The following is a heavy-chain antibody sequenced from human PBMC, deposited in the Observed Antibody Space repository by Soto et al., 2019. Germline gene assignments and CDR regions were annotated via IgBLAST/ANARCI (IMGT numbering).Heavy chain of an antibody. CDR3: ARGRYGDY. V-gene: IGHV1-18*01. CDR2: ISAHNGNT. J-gene: IGHJ4*02. D-gene: IGHD1-1*01. CDR1: GYAFTTYG. Sequence: QVHLVQSGAEVKKPGASVKVSCKGSGYAFTTYGITWVRQAPGQGLEWMGWISAHNGNTNYAQKLQGRVNVTRYPSTSTAYMELRSLRSDDTAVYYCARGRYGDYWGQGALVTVSS.